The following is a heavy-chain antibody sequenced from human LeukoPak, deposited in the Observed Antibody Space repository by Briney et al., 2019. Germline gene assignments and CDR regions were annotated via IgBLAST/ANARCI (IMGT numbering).Heavy chain of an antibody. V-gene: IGHV3-7*03. CDR2: IKQDGSET. CDR1: GFTFSNYW. CDR3: AKDMGGSYYDSSGLDY. J-gene: IGHJ4*02. Sequence: PGGSLRLSCAASGFTFSNYWMSWVRQAPGKGLEWVANIKQDGSETYYVDSVTGRFTISRDNAKNSLSLQMNSLRAEDTALYYCAKDMGGSYYDSSGLDYWGQGTLVTVSS. D-gene: IGHD3-22*01.